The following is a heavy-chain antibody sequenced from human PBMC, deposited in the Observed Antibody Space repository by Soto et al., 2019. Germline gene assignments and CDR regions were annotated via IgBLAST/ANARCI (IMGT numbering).Heavy chain of an antibody. CDR1: GCTFSSYA. Sequence: SVKVACKASGCTFSSYAISWVRQAPGQGLEWMGRIIPILGIANYAQKFQGRVTITADKSTSTAYMELSSLRSEDTAVYYCARGTGILRYFDWFPTSYYFDYRGRG. CDR2: IIPILGIA. D-gene: IGHD3-9*01. J-gene: IGHJ4*01. CDR3: ARGTGILRYFDWFPTSYYFDY. V-gene: IGHV1-69*04.